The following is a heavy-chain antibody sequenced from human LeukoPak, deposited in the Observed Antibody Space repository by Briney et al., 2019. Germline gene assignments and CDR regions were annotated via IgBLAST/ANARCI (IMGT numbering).Heavy chain of an antibody. D-gene: IGHD6-19*01. V-gene: IGHV3-7*01. Sequence: PGGSLRLSCAASGFTFSSYWMSWVRQAPGKGLEWVANIKQDGSEKYYVDSMKGRFTISRDNAKNSLYLQMNSLRAEDTAVYYCARDSSGWYYYYYYYMDVWGKGTTVTISS. CDR1: GFTFSSYW. J-gene: IGHJ6*03. CDR3: ARDSSGWYYYYYYYMDV. CDR2: IKQDGSEK.